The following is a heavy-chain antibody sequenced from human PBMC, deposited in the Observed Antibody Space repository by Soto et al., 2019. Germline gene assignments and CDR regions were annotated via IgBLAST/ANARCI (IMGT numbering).Heavy chain of an antibody. CDR3: ARGEYIVVVVGANPNDAFDI. V-gene: IGHV3-33*01. Sequence: GGSLRLSCAASGFTFISYGMHWVRQAPGKGLEWVAVIWYDGSNKYYADSVKGRFTISRDNSKNTLYLQMNSLRAEDTAVYYCARGEYIVVVVGANPNDAFDIWGQGTMVTVSS. D-gene: IGHD2-15*01. J-gene: IGHJ3*02. CDR1: GFTFISYG. CDR2: IWYDGSNK.